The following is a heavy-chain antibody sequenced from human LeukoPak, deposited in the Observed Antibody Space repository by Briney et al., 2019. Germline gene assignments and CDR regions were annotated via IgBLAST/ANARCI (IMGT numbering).Heavy chain of an antibody. CDR1: GGSFSGYY. V-gene: IGHV4-34*01. CDR2: INHSGST. Sequence: SETLSLTCAVYGGSFSGYYWSWIRQPPGKGLEWIGEINHSGSTNYNPSLKSRVTISVDTSKNQFSLKLSSVTAADTAVYYCARGQTIVGATGDFWGQGTLFNVSS. CDR3: ARGQTIVGATGDF. J-gene: IGHJ4*02. D-gene: IGHD1-26*01.